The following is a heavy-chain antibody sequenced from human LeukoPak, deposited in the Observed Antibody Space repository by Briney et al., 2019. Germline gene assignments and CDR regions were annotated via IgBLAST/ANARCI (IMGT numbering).Heavy chain of an antibody. D-gene: IGHD1-26*01. Sequence: GGSLRLSCAASGFTFSSYAMSWVRQAPEKGLEWVSTISGSGGGTYYADSVKGRSTISRDDSKNTLYLQMNSLRAEDTAVYYCVKDLGRYRNNCFDYWGQGTLVTVSS. V-gene: IGHV3-23*01. CDR1: GFTFSSYA. CDR3: VKDLGRYRNNCFDY. CDR2: ISGSGGGT. J-gene: IGHJ4*02.